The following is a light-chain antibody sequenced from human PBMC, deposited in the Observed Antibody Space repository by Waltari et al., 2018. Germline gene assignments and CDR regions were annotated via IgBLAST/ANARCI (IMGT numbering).Light chain of an antibody. CDR2: EVT. Sequence: QSALTQPPSASGSPGQSVTISCTGTSVDVGGPNFLSWYQQHPGQAPKVIIYEVTKRPSGVPDGVSACKSCNTASLTVSGLQTEDEADYYCCSYAGSDTPYVFGTGTQVTVL. J-gene: IGLJ1*01. CDR1: SVDVGGPNF. CDR3: CSYAGSDTPYV. V-gene: IGLV2-8*01.